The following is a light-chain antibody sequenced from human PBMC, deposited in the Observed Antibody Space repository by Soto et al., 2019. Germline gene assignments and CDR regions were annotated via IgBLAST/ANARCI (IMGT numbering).Light chain of an antibody. J-gene: IGKJ1*01. Sequence: EIVLTQSPVTLSLSPVEGATLSCMASQSVSSTYFAWYQQKPGQSPRLLIYGASSRATGIPDRFSGSGSGTDFTLTISRLEPEDFAVYYCQQYGNSPQTFGQGTKVDIK. V-gene: IGKV3-20*01. CDR3: QQYGNSPQT. CDR2: GAS. CDR1: QSVSSTY.